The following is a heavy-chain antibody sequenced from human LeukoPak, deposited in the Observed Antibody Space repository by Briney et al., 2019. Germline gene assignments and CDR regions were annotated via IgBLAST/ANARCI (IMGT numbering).Heavy chain of an antibody. CDR3: AKSGIQLWLRPPAN. CDR1: GFTFSSYA. J-gene: IGHJ4*02. Sequence: GGSLRLSCAASGFTFSSYAMSWVRQAPGKGLEWVSAISGSGGSTYYADSVKGRFTISRDNSKNTLYLQMNGLRAEDTAVYYCAKSGIQLWLRPPANWGQGTLVTVSS. V-gene: IGHV3-23*01. D-gene: IGHD5-18*01. CDR2: ISGSGGST.